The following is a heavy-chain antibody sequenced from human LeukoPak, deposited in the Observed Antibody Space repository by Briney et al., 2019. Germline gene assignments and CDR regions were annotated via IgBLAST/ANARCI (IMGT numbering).Heavy chain of an antibody. CDR2: ISSSGSTI. D-gene: IGHD3-3*01. V-gene: IGHV3-11*01. CDR1: GFTFSDYY. J-gene: IGHJ4*02. CDR3: AGTYDFWSGTPSFDY. Sequence: GGSLRLSCAASGFTFSDYYMSWIRQAPGKGLEWVSYISSSGSTIYYADSVKGRFTISRDNAKNSLYLQMNSLRAEDTAVYYCAGTYDFWSGTPSFDYWGQGTLVTVSS.